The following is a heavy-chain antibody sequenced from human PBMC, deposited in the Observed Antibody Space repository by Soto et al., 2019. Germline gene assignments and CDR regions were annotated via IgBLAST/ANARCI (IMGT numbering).Heavy chain of an antibody. J-gene: IGHJ3*02. D-gene: IGHD1-7*01. CDR1: GGSISSGGYY. Sequence: QVQLQESGPGLVKPSQTLSLTCTVSGGSISSGGYYWSWIRQHPGKGLEWIGYIYYSGSTYYNPSLKSRVTISVDTSKNQFSLKLSSVTAADTAVYYCARDVGTGNNWNYVQDAFDIWGQGTMVTVSS. CDR3: ARDVGTGNNWNYVQDAFDI. CDR2: IYYSGST. V-gene: IGHV4-31*03.